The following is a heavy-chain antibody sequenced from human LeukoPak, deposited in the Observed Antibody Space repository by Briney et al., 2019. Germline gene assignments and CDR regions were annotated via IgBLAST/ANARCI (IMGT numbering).Heavy chain of an antibody. Sequence: GGSLRLSCAASGFTFSSYWMSWVRQAPGKGLEWVAVVSYDGSNKYYADSVKGRFTISRDNAKNSLYLQMNSLRAEDTAVYYCAREKDPGYFDYWGQGTLVTVSS. V-gene: IGHV3-30-3*01. J-gene: IGHJ4*02. CDR2: VSYDGSNK. CDR3: AREKDPGYFDY. CDR1: GFTFSSYW.